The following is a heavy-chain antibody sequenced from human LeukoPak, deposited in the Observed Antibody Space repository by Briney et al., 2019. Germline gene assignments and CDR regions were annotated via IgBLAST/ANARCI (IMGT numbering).Heavy chain of an antibody. CDR3: ARDGAYCSSTSCPNGNWFDP. D-gene: IGHD2-2*01. J-gene: IGHJ5*02. Sequence: SETLSLTCTVSGGSISSSSYYWGWIRQPPGKGLEWIGSIYYSGSTYYNPSLKSRVTISVDTSKNQFSLKLSSVTAADTAVYYCARDGAYCSSTSCPNGNWFDPWGQGTLVTVSS. CDR1: GGSISSSSYY. CDR2: IYYSGST. V-gene: IGHV4-39*07.